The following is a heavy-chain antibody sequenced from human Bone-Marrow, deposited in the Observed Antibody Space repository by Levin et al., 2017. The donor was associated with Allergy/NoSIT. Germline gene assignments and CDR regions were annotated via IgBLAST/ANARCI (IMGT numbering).Heavy chain of an antibody. CDR3: AKGGVKQAYSFDS. Sequence: ASVKVSCAASEFTSSMSWFRQAPGKGLEWVAAISVTSSYIFHADSVKGRFTVSRDNSKNTLYLQMNNLRLEDTAVYYCAKGGVKQAYSFDSWGQGTLVTVSS. J-gene: IGHJ4*02. V-gene: IGHV3-23*01. CDR2: ISVTSSYI. CDR1: EFTSS.